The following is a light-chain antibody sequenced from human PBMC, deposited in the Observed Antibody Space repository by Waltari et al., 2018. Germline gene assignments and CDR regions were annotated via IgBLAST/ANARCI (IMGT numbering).Light chain of an antibody. V-gene: IGLV1-47*01. J-gene: IGLJ3*02. Sequence: QPVLTQPPPASGTPGQRATSPCFGSITTLGTNSVSRYQQFPGTAPKPLRQRDNQPPSGLPDRFSGSKSGTSASLAISRLRSEDEADYYCASWDDSLSVGVFGGGTKLTVL. CDR2: RDN. CDR1: ITTLGTNS. CDR3: ASWDDSLSVGV.